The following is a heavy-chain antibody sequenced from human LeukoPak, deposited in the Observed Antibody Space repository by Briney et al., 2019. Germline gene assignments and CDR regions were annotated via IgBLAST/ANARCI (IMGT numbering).Heavy chain of an antibody. CDR3: AKGSSGYFADL. V-gene: IGHV3-23*01. CDR1: GFIFNNYG. J-gene: IGHJ5*02. Sequence: GGSLRLSCAASGFIFNNYGLIWVRQAPGKGLEWVSAINDGGGTQYADFVKGRFTISRDNSKHTLFLQMNSLRAEDTALYYCAKGSSGYFADLWGQGTLVTVSS. D-gene: IGHD3-22*01. CDR2: INDGGGT.